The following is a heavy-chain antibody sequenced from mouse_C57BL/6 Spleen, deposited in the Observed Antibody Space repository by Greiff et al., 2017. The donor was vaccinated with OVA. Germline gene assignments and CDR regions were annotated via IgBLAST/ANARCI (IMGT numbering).Heavy chain of an antibody. CDR1: GYTFTSYW. Sequence: VQLQQSGTVLARPGASVKMSCKTSGYTFTSYWMHWVKQRPGQGLEWLGAIYPGNSDTSYNQKFKGKAKLTAVTSASTAYMELSSLTNEDSAVYYWTRYDYDGFDYWGQGTTLTVSS. CDR2: IYPGNSDT. V-gene: IGHV1-5*01. D-gene: IGHD2-4*01. CDR3: TRYDYDGFDY. J-gene: IGHJ2*01.